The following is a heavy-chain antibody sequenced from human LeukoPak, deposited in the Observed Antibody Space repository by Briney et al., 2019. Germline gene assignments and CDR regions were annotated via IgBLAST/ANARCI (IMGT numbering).Heavy chain of an antibody. CDR2: IYYGGST. Sequence: TSSETLSLTCTVSGGSISSYYWSWIRQPPGKGLEWIGYIYYGGSTNYNPSLKSRVTISVDTSKIQFSLKLSSVTAADTAVYYCARLYTYESYWYFDLWGRGTLVTVSS. CDR3: ARLYTYESYWYFDL. J-gene: IGHJ2*01. D-gene: IGHD5-18*01. CDR1: GGSISSYY. V-gene: IGHV4-59*08.